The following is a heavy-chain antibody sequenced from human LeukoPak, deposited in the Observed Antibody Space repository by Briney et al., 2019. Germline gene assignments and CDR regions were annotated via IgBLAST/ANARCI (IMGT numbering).Heavy chain of an antibody. CDR1: GFTFSSYS. J-gene: IGHJ6*03. CDR2: ISTSSSYI. Sequence: TGGSLRLSCAASGFTFSSYSMNWVRQAPGKGLEWVSFISTSSSYIHNADSVKGRFTISRDNAENSLYLQMNSLRADDTAVYYCARVGGITLALAPSPFPDYNYYHMDVWGKGTTVTVSS. V-gene: IGHV3-21*01. CDR3: ARVGGITLALAPSPFPDYNYYHMDV. D-gene: IGHD3-10*01.